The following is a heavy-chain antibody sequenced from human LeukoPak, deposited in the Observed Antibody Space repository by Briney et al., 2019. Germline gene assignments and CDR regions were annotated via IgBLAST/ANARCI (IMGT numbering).Heavy chain of an antibody. J-gene: IGHJ4*02. CDR2: INSDGGST. V-gene: IGHV3-74*01. CDR3: ARGGTSGSLIY. CDR1: GFTFSNYW. D-gene: IGHD1-26*01. Sequence: AGGSLRLSCAASGFTFSNYWMHWVRQDPLKGLVWVSRINSDGGSTGYADSVKGRFTISRDNTKNTLCLQMNSLRAEDTALYYCARGGTSGSLIYWGQGTLVTVSS.